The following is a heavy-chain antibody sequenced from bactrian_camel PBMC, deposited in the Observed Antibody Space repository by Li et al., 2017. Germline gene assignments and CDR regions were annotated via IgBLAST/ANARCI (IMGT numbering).Heavy chain of an antibody. CDR1: TAVFSVNC. J-gene: IGHJ4*01. CDR3: AAAPPLGHCTGELRRAYEYKY. CDR2: MRIGNSFT. Sequence: SGGGSVEAGGSLRLSCATDTAVFSVNCFAWFREIPGREREGVAAMRIGNSFTDYSDSVKGRFRISKDNAANTLYLQMNTLQTEDEGTYICAAAPPLGHCTGELRRAYEYKYWGQGTQVTVS. V-gene: IGHV3S54*01. D-gene: IGHD1*01.